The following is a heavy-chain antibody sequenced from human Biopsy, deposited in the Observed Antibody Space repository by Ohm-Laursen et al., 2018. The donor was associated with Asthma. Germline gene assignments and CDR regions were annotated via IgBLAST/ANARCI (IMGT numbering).Heavy chain of an antibody. CDR2: INPNSGGT. Sequence: ASVKVSCKASGGTFSSDAIGWVRQAPGQGLEWMGRINPNSGGTNYAQKFQGRVTMTRDTSISTAYMEVSRLRSDDTAVYYCARGQKSAGDRWFDPWGQGTLVTVSS. D-gene: IGHD6-13*01. CDR3: ARGQKSAGDRWFDP. J-gene: IGHJ5*02. V-gene: IGHV1-2*06. CDR1: GGTFSSDA.